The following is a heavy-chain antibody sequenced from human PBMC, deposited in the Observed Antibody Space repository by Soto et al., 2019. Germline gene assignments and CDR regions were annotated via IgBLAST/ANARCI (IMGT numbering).Heavy chain of an antibody. J-gene: IGHJ4*02. CDR3: AKELKGTGTNVIYDS. Sequence: EVQLLESGGSLVQPGGSLRLSCAASGFSFSTYAMGWVRQAPGKGLEWVSAISGSGSATYYADPVKGRFTISRDNSKDTLYLQMNSLRAGDTAVYYCAKELKGTGTNVIYDSWGQGSLVTVSS. CDR1: GFSFSTYA. CDR2: ISGSGSAT. D-gene: IGHD1-7*01. V-gene: IGHV3-23*01.